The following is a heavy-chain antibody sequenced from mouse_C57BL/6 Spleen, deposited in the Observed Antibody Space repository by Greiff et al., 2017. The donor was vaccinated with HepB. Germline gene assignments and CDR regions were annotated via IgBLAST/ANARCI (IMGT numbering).Heavy chain of an antibody. CDR1: GYTFTSYW. D-gene: IGHD4-1*02. CDR3: ARRRNWDYLDY. J-gene: IGHJ2*02. Sequence: VQLQQPGAELVMPGASVKLSCKASGYTFTSYWMHWVKQRPGQGLEWIGEIDPSDSYTNYNQKFKGKSTLTVDKSSSTAYMQLSSLTSEDSSVSYCARRRNWDYLDYWGQGTSVTVSS. CDR2: IDPSDSYT. V-gene: IGHV1-69*01.